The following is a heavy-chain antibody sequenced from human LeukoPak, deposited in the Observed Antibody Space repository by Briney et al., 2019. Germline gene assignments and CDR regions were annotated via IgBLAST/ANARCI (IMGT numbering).Heavy chain of an antibody. Sequence: ASVKVSCKASGYTFTNYDINWVRRATGQGLEWMGWMSPNSGNTGYAQKFQGRITMTRDTSISTAYMELSSLRSEDTAVYYCARNLYNTGDFESWGQGTLVTVSS. CDR3: ARNLYNTGDFES. D-gene: IGHD1-14*01. CDR2: MSPNSGNT. J-gene: IGHJ4*02. CDR1: GYTFTNYD. V-gene: IGHV1-8*01.